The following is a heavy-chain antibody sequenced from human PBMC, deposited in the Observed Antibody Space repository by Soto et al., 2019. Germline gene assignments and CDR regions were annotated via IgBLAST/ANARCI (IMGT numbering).Heavy chain of an antibody. V-gene: IGHV3-23*01. CDR2: VSIGGST. Sequence: DVQLLESGGGLVQPEGSLRLSCAASGFTFSSYAMGWVRQGPGKGLEWVAVVSIGGSTHYADSVRGRFTISRDNSKNTLSLQMNSLTAEDTAAYLCAKRRGAGGHFDYWGQGALVTVSS. D-gene: IGHD2-15*01. J-gene: IGHJ4*02. CDR3: AKRRGAGGHFDY. CDR1: GFTFSSYA.